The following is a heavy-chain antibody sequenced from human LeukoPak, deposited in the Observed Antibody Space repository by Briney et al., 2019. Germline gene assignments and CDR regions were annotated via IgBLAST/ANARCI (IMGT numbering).Heavy chain of an antibody. Sequence: NTGGSLRLSCAASGFTFSNAWMSWVRQAPGKGLEWVGRIKSKTDGGTTDYAAPVKGRFTISRDDSKNTLYLQMNSLKTEDTAVYYCTTVKYYYYGMDVWGQGTTVTVSS. J-gene: IGHJ6*02. CDR1: GFTFSNAW. V-gene: IGHV3-15*01. CDR2: IKSKTDGGTT. CDR3: TTVKYYYYGMDV.